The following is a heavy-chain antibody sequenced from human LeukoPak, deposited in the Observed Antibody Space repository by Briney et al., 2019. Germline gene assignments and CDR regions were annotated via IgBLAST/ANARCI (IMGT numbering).Heavy chain of an antibody. CDR1: GGSISSYY. V-gene: IGHV4-4*07. CDR3: ARAPQGFLEWLPLFDP. CDR2: IYTSGST. Sequence: PSETLSLTCTVSGGSISSYYWSWIRQPAGKGLEWIGRIYTSGSTNYNPSLKSRVTMSVDTSKNQFSLKLSSVTAADTAVYYCARAPQGFLEWLPLFDPWGQETLVTVSS. J-gene: IGHJ5*02. D-gene: IGHD3-3*01.